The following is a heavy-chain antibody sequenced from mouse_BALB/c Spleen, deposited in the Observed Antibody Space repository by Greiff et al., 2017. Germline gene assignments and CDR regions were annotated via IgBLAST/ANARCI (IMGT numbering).Heavy chain of an antibody. CDR1: GFTFSSYA. CDR2: ISSGGST. D-gene: IGHD1-3*01. V-gene: IGHV5-6-5*01. CDR3: ARGDHIAWFAY. J-gene: IGHJ3*01. Sequence: EVQRVESGGGLVKPGGSLKLSCAASGFTFSSYAMSWVRQTPEKRLEWVASISSGGSTYYPDSVKGRFTISRDNARNILYLQMSSLRSEDTAMYYCARGDHIAWFAYWGQGTLVTVSA.